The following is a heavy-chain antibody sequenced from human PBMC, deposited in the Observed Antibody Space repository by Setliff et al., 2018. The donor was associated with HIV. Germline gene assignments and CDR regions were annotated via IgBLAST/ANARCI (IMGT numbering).Heavy chain of an antibody. J-gene: IGHJ4*02. CDR2: IYHSGST. V-gene: IGHV4-30-2*01. CDR1: GGSISSGGYS. CDR3: ARGSRLDQFLEWLLKD. D-gene: IGHD3-3*01. Sequence: PSETLSLTCAVSGGSISSGGYSWSWIRQPPGKGLEWIGYIYHSGSTYYNPSLKSRVTISIDRSKNQFSLKLSSVTAADTAVYYCARGSRLDQFLEWLLKDWGQGTLVTVSS.